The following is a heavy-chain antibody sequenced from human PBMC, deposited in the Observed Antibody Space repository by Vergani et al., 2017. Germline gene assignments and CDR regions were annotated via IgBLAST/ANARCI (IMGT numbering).Heavy chain of an antibody. CDR2: INPNSGGT. Sequence: QVQLVQSGAEVKKPGASVKVSCKASGYTFTGYYMHWVRQAPGQGLEWMGWINPNSGGTNYAQKFQGWVTMTRDTSISTAYMELSRLRSDDTAVYYCAGGLAYCGGDCYAKTHGPHDYYYMDVWGKGTTVTVSS. D-gene: IGHD2-21*01. V-gene: IGHV1-2*04. CDR3: AGGLAYCGGDCYAKTHGPHDYYYMDV. CDR1: GYTFTGYY. J-gene: IGHJ6*03.